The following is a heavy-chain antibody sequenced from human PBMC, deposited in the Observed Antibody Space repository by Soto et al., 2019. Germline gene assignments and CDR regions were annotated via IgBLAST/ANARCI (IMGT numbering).Heavy chain of an antibody. J-gene: IGHJ6*02. CDR3: ARVPCSSTSCYLPRDYYYYYGMDV. V-gene: IGHV1-69*06. D-gene: IGHD2-2*01. CDR1: GGTFSNYA. CDR2: IIPIFGTA. Sequence: QVQLVQSGAEVKKPGSSVKVSCKASGGTFSNYAISWVRQAPGQGLEWMGGIIPIFGTANYAQKFQGRVTITADKSTSTAYMELSSLRSEDTAVYYCARVPCSSTSCYLPRDYYYYYGMDVWGQGTTVTVSS.